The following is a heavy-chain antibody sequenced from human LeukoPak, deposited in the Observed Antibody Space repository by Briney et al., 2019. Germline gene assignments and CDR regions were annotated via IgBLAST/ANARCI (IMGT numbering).Heavy chain of an antibody. J-gene: IGHJ4*02. CDR2: INWNGGST. D-gene: IGHD5-18*01. CDR3: ARVQEHGYSYGNDY. CDR1: GFTFDDYG. Sequence: PGGSLRLSCAASGFTFDDYGMSWVRQAPGKGLEWVSGINWNGGSTGYADSVKGRFTISRDNAKNSLYLQTNSLRAEDTALYHCARVQEHGYSYGNDYWGQGTLVTVSS. V-gene: IGHV3-20*01.